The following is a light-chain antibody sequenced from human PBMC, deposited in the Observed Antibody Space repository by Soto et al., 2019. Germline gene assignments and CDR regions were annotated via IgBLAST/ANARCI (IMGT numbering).Light chain of an antibody. CDR3: QQYTDWPRT. V-gene: IGKV3-15*01. J-gene: IGKJ1*01. CDR2: DAS. Sequence: EIVMTQSPATLSVSPGDRAIVSCRASQSIGTYLAWYQQKRGQSPRLLIYDASTRATGIPARFSGSGSGTEFTLIINSLQSDDFAIYYCQQYTDWPRTFGQGTKVDIK. CDR1: QSIGTY.